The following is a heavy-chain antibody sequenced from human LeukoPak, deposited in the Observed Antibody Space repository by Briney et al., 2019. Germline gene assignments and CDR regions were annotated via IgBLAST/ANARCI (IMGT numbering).Heavy chain of an antibody. D-gene: IGHD1-26*01. J-gene: IGHJ4*02. Sequence: SQTPSLTCTVSGGSISGSTYYWGWIRQPAGKGLEWIGRIYASGSTSYNPSLKSRATISVDTSKNQFSLKLSSVTAADTAIYYCARDGGSYSLDYWGRGTLVTVSS. V-gene: IGHV4-61*02. CDR1: GGSISGSTYY. CDR2: IYASGST. CDR3: ARDGGSYSLDY.